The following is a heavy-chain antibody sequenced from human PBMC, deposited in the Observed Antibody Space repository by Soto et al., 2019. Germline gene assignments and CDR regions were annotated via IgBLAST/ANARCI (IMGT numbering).Heavy chain of an antibody. CDR3: ARVSRGEVWSGYLDWFDP. Sequence: SETLSLTGTVSGGSISSYYGSWIRQPPGKGLEWIGYIYYSGSTNYNPSLKSRVTISVDTSKNQFSLKLSSVTAADTAVYYCARVSRGEVWSGYLDWFDPWGLGTLVTVSS. D-gene: IGHD3-3*01. V-gene: IGHV4-59*01. CDR1: GGSISSYY. CDR2: IYYSGST. J-gene: IGHJ5*02.